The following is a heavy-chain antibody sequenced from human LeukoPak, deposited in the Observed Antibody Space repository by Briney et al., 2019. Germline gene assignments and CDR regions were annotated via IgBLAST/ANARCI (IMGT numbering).Heavy chain of an antibody. V-gene: IGHV1-69*06. CDR3: ATEVGREAPLLPNYFDY. CDR1: GGTFSSYA. J-gene: IGHJ4*02. D-gene: IGHD2-15*01. Sequence: SVKVSCKASGGTFSSYAISWVRQAPGQGLEWMGGIIPIFGTANYAQKFQGRVTITADKSTSTAYMELSSLRSEDTAVYYCATEVGREAPLLPNYFDYWGQGTLVTVSS. CDR2: IIPIFGTA.